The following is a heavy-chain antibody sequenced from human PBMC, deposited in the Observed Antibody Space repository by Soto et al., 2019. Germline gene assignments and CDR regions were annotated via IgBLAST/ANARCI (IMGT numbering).Heavy chain of an antibody. CDR2: IYYSGST. V-gene: IGHV4-30-4*01. CDR1: GGSISSGDYY. Sequence: PSEXLSLTCTVSGGSISSGDYYWSWIRQPPGKGLEWIGYIYYSGSTYYNPSLKSRVTISVDTSKNQFSLKLSSVTAADTAVYYCASQKLGYNTFDPWGQGTLVTVSS. J-gene: IGHJ5*02. D-gene: IGHD5-18*01. CDR3: ASQKLGYNTFDP.